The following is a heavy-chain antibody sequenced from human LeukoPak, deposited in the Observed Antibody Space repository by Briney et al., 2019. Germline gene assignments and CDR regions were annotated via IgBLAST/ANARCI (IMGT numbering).Heavy chain of an antibody. Sequence: SETLSLTCTVSGGSISSYYWSWIRQPPGKGLVWIGYIYYSGSTNYNPSLKSRVTISVDTSKNQFSLKLSSVTAADTAVYYCARVPMVRGVISDYYYGMDVWGQGTTVTVSS. J-gene: IGHJ6*02. CDR3: ARVPMVRGVISDYYYGMDV. CDR1: GGSISSYY. CDR2: IYYSGST. D-gene: IGHD3-10*01. V-gene: IGHV4-59*08.